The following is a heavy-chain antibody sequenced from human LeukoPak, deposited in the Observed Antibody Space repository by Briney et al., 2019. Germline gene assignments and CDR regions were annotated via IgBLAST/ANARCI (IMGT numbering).Heavy chain of an antibody. V-gene: IGHV5-51*01. CDR3: ARSWVSGYGTVLDY. J-gene: IGHJ4*02. CDR1: GYSLTNYW. CDR2: IYPGDSDT. Sequence: GESLKISCKGSGYSLTNYWIGWVRQMPGKGLEWMGIIYPGDSDTRYSPSFQGQVTISADKSISTAYLQWSSLRASDTAIYYCARSWVSGYGTVLDYWDQGTLVTVSS. D-gene: IGHD5-18*01.